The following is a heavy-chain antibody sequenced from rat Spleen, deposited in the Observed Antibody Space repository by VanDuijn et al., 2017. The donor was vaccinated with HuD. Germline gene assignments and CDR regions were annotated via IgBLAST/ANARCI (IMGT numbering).Heavy chain of an antibody. Sequence: QVQLKESGPGLVQPSQTLSLICTVSGFSLNSNGVSWVRQPPGKGLEWIAAISSGGRTFYNSALKSRLSINRDTSQSQVFLKMNSLQTEDTAIYFCTRGDYYYVMDAWGQGASVTVSS. CDR1: GFSLNSNG. D-gene: IGHD4-2*01. V-gene: IGHV2S12*01. CDR2: ISSGGRT. J-gene: IGHJ4*01. CDR3: TRGDYYYVMDA.